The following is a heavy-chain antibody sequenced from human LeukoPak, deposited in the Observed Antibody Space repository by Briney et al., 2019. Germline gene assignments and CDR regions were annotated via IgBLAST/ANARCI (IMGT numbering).Heavy chain of an antibody. V-gene: IGHV4-34*01. CDR3: ATLGYSYGTDY. J-gene: IGHJ4*02. D-gene: IGHD5-18*01. CDR2: INHSGST. CDR1: GGSFSGYY. Sequence: SETLSLTCVVYGGSFSGYYWSWIRQPPGKGLEWIGEINHSGSTNYNPSLKSRVTISVDTSKNQFSLKLSSVTAADTAVYYCATLGYSYGTDYWGQGTLVTVSS.